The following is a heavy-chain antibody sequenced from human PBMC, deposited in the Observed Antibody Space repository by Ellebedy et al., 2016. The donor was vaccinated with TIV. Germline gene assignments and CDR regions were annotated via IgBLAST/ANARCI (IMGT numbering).Heavy chain of an antibody. Sequence: AASVKVSCKASGYTFTSYDINWVRQATGQGLEYLGWMKPSSGNTGYAQKFQGRVTMTRNTSTSTAYMELSSLRSEDTAVYYCARGGFYYGSASYYPFDFWGQGTLITVSS. V-gene: IGHV1-8*01. CDR3: ARGGFYYGSASYYPFDF. CDR2: MKPSSGNT. CDR1: GYTFTSYD. J-gene: IGHJ4*02. D-gene: IGHD3-10*01.